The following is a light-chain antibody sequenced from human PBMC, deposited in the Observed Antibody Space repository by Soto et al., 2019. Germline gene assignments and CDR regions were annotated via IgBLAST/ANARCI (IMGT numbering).Light chain of an antibody. CDR2: WAS. CDR3: QQYYNPPWT. CDR1: QSVLYSSNNKNY. J-gene: IGKJ1*01. Sequence: DIVMTQSPDSLGVSLGERATISCKSSQSVLYSSNNKNYLAWYQQKPGQPPKLVIYWASIRETGVPDRFSGSGSGTDFTLDISSLQAEDVAVYFCQQYYNPPWTFGQGTKVDIK. V-gene: IGKV4-1*01.